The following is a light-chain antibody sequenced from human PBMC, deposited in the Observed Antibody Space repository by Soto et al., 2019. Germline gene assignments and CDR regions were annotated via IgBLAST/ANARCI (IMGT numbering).Light chain of an antibody. J-gene: IGKJ3*01. CDR3: QQYGSSPRFT. V-gene: IGKV3-20*01. Sequence: EIVLTQSPGTLSLSPGERATLACRTSQTIRSNFLAWYQQRPGQAPRLLIYGASSRATGIPDRFSGSGSGTDFTLTISRLEPEDFAVYYCQQYGSSPRFTFGPGTKVDVK. CDR1: QTIRSNF. CDR2: GAS.